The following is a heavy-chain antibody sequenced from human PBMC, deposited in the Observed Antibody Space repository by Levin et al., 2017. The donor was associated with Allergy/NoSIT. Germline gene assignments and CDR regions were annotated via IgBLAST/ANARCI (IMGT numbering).Heavy chain of an antibody. D-gene: IGHD6-13*01. Sequence: GESLKISCAASGFGFSQYAMHWVRQAPGKGLEWMALVSYDESVRYYPDSVKGRFTISRDNSKNTLYLQMSSLRAEDTAVDYGARDSAYSSSWYGFFDFWGQGILVTVSS. V-gene: IGHV3-30-3*01. CDR1: GFGFSQYA. J-gene: IGHJ4*02. CDR3: ARDSAYSSSWYGFFDF. CDR2: VSYDESVR.